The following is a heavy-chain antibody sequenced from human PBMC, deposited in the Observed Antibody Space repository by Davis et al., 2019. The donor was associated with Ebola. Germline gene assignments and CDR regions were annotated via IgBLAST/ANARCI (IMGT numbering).Heavy chain of an antibody. J-gene: IGHJ4*02. CDR3: ARRRAVTGTGLAF. Sequence: PGGSLRLSCAASGFTVRSHFMTWVRQGPGKGLEWVSVIYSDTTGGSTYYADSVKGRFTTSRDNSKNTLYLQMNSLSAEDTAVYYCARRRAVTGTGLAFWGQGTLVTVSS. D-gene: IGHD1-1*01. CDR2: IYSDTTGGST. V-gene: IGHV3-66*04. CDR1: GFTVRSHF.